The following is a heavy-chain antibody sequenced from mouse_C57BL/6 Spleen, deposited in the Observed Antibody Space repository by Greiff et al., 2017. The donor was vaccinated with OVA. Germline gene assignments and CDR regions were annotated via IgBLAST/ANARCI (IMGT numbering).Heavy chain of an antibody. CDR2: IHPNSGST. J-gene: IGHJ4*01. D-gene: IGHD2-2*01. Sequence: VQLQQPGAELVKPGASVKLSCKASGYTFTSYWMHWVKQRPGQGLEWIGMIHPNSGSTNYNEKFKSKATLTVDKSSSTAYMQLSSLTSEDSAVYYCARRVVTTRDYYAMDYWGQGTSVTVSS. V-gene: IGHV1-64*01. CDR3: ARRVVTTRDYYAMDY. CDR1: GYTFTSYW.